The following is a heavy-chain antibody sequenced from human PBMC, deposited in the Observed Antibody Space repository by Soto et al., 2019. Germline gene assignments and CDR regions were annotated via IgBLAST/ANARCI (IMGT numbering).Heavy chain of an antibody. J-gene: IGHJ3*02. CDR3: ARDPGYNSGWFDAFDI. CDR1: GFTFSSYW. D-gene: IGHD6-19*01. V-gene: IGHV3-74*01. CDR2: INSDGSST. Sequence: GSLRLSCAASGFTFSSYWMHWVRQAPGKGLVWVSRINSDGSSTSYADSVKGRFTISRGNAKNTLYLQMKSLRAEDTAVYYCARDPGYNSGWFDAFDIWGQGTMVTVSS.